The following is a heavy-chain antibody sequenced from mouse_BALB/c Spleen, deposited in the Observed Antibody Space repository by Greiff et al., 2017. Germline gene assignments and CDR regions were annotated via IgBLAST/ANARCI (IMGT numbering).Heavy chain of an antibody. Sequence: EVKLMESGGGLVQPGGSRKLSCAASGFTFSSFGMHWVRQAPEKGLEWVAYISSGSSTIYYADTVKGRFTISRDNPKNTLFLQMTSLRSEDTAMYYCARGDGNYVYLFFAYWGQGTLVTVSA. V-gene: IGHV5-17*02. CDR3: ARGDGNYVYLFFAY. CDR2: ISSGSSTI. D-gene: IGHD2-1*01. CDR1: GFTFSSFG. J-gene: IGHJ3*01.